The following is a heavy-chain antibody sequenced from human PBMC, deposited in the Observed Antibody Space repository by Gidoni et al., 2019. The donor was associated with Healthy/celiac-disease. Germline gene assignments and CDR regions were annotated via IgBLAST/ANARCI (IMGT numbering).Heavy chain of an antibody. J-gene: IGHJ4*01. CDR1: GGSFSGYY. V-gene: IGHV4-34*01. CDR2: INHSGST. D-gene: IGHD2-21*02. CDR3: ARGSPGGVVVTAAPNFDY. Sequence: QVQLQQWGAGLLKPSETLSLTCAVYGGSFSGYYWSWIRQPPGKGLEWIGEINHSGSTNYNPSLKSRVTISVDTSKNQFSLKLSSVTAADTAVYYCARGSPGGVVVTAAPNFDYWGQGTLVTVSS.